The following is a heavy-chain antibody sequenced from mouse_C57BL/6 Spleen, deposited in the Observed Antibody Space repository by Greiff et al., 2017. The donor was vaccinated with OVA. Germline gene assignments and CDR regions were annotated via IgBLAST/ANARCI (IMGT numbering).Heavy chain of an antibody. V-gene: IGHV5-4*01. J-gene: IGHJ2*01. CDR3: ARDDGYDRDFDY. CDR1: GFTFSSYA. Sequence: EVKLMESGGGLVKPGGSLKLSCAASGFTFSSYAMSWVRQTPEKRLEWVATISDGGSYTYYPDNVKGRFTISRDNAKNNLYLQMSHLKSEDTAMYYCARDDGYDRDFDYWGQGTTLTVSS. D-gene: IGHD2-2*01. CDR2: ISDGGSYT.